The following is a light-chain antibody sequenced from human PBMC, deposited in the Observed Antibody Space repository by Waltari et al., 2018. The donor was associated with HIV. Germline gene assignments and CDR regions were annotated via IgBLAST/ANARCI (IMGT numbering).Light chain of an antibody. CDR2: GAS. Sequence: EIVLTQSPGTLSLSPGERATLSCRASQSMSSSYLAWYQQKPGQAPRLRIYGASSRATGIPDRFSASGSGTDFTLTISRLEPEDFAVYYCQQYGSSPPITFGQGTRLEIK. CDR3: QQYGSSPPIT. CDR1: QSMSSSY. V-gene: IGKV3-20*01. J-gene: IGKJ5*01.